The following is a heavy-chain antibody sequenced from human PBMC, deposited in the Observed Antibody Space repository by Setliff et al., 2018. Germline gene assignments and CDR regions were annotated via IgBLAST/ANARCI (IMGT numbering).Heavy chain of an antibody. V-gene: IGHV4-61*02. CDR2: LHTSGST. D-gene: IGHD4-17*01. CDR1: GASINSGTYY. CDR3: ARGATVTTYAFDI. J-gene: IGHJ3*02. Sequence: SETLSLTCAVSGASINSGTYYWSWIRQPAGKGLEWVGRLHTSGSTTYNPSLQSRVTISVDTSKNHFSLNLTSVTAADTAVYYCARGATVTTYAFDIWGQGTMVTVSS.